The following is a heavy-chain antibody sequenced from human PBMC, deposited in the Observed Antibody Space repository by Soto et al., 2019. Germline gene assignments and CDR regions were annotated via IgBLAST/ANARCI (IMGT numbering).Heavy chain of an antibody. Sequence: SETLSLTCTVSGGSISSSSYYWGWIRQPPGKGLEWIGSIYYSGSTYYNPSLKSRVTISVDTSKNQFSLKLSSVTAADTAVYYCARLYCSSTSCYTFDYWGQGTLVTVSS. D-gene: IGHD2-2*02. J-gene: IGHJ4*02. CDR3: ARLYCSSTSCYTFDY. CDR2: IYYSGST. V-gene: IGHV4-39*01. CDR1: GGSISSSSYY.